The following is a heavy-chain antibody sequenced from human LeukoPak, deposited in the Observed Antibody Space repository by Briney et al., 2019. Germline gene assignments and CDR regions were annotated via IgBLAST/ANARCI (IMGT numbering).Heavy chain of an antibody. CDR1: GGSISSGSYY. J-gene: IGHJ4*02. CDR3: ATLERGGLDY. V-gene: IGHV4-61*02. Sequence: NPSETLSLTCTVSGGSISSGSYYWSWIRQPAGKGLEWIGRIYTSGSTNYNPSLKSRVTISVDTSKNQFSLKLSSVTAADTAVYYWATLERGGLDYWGQGTLVTVSS. CDR2: IYTSGST. D-gene: IGHD3-16*01.